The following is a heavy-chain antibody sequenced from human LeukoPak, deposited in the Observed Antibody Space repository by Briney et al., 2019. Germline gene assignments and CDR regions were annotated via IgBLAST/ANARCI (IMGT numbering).Heavy chain of an antibody. J-gene: IGHJ4*02. D-gene: IGHD3-3*01. V-gene: IGHV4-34*01. Sequence: SETLSLTCAVYGGSFSGYYWGWIRQPPGKGLEWIGEINHSGGTNYNPSLKSRVTISVDTSKNQFSLKLSSVTAADTAVYYCARGRFAGLDYWGQGTLVTVSS. CDR1: GGSFSGYY. CDR3: ARGRFAGLDY. CDR2: INHSGGT.